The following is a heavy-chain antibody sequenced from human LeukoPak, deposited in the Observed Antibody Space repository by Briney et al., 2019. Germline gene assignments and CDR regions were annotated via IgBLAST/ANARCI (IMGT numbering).Heavy chain of an antibody. CDR2: ISYDGSNK. CDR1: GFTFSSYG. V-gene: IGHV3-30*18. J-gene: IGHJ4*02. CDR3: AKDYQWLTGY. D-gene: IGHD5-12*01. Sequence: GRSLRLSCAASGFTFSSYGMHWVRQAPGKGLEWVAVISYDGSNKYYADSVKGRFTISRDNSKNTLYLQMNSLRAEDTAVYYCAKDYQWLTGYWGQGTLVTVSS.